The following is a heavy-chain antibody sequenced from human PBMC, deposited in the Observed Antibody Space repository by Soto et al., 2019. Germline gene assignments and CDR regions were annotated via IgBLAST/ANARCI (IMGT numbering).Heavy chain of an antibody. V-gene: IGHV4-39*01. J-gene: IGHJ4*02. CDR1: GGSISSSSYY. Sequence: QSQTLSLTCTVSGGSISSSSYYWGWIRQPPGKGLEWIGSIYYSGSTYYNPSLKSRVTISVDTSKNQFSLKLSSVTAADTAVYYCARHLGSLFDIVVVPASIDYWGQGTLVTVSS. D-gene: IGHD2-2*01. CDR2: IYYSGST. CDR3: ARHLGSLFDIVVVPASIDY.